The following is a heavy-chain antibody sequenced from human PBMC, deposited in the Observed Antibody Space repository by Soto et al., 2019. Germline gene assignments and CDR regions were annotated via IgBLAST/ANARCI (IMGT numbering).Heavy chain of an antibody. CDR3: ERDVYVGAFGYYFDY. CDR1: GFTFSSYA. CDR2: ISYDGSNK. V-gene: IGHV3-30*04. Sequence: GGSLRLSCAASGFTFSSYAMHWVRQAPGKGLEWVAVISYDGSNKYYADSVKGRFTISRDNSKNTLYLQMNSLRAEDTAVYYCERDVYVGAFGYYFDYWGQGTLVTVSS. J-gene: IGHJ4*02. D-gene: IGHD1-26*01.